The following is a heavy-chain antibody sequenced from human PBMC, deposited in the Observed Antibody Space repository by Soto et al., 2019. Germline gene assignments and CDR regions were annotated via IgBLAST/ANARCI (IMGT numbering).Heavy chain of an antibody. D-gene: IGHD6-19*01. Sequence: EVQLLESGGGVVQPGGSLRLSCEASGFNFKKSAMAWVRQAPGEGLEWVSGISCCGGSTSYADSVKGRFSVARDDSKNTLSLQLNRLRVEDTARYYCAKADGEQWLIPHLDTWGQGTLVTVS. J-gene: IGHJ5*02. CDR3: AKADGEQWLIPHLDT. V-gene: IGHV3-23*01. CDR2: ISCCGGST. CDR1: GFNFKKSA.